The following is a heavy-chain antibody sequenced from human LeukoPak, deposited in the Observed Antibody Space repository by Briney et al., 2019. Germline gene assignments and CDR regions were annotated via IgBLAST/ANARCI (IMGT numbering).Heavy chain of an antibody. CDR2: IYSGGST. D-gene: IGHD2-2*01. CDR1: GFTVSSNY. CDR3: AKILPPTSSREYYFDY. J-gene: IGHJ4*02. Sequence: GGSLRLSCAASGFTVSSNYMSWVRQAPGKGLEWVSVIYSGGSTYYADSVKGRFTISRDNSKNTLYLQMNSLRAEDAAVYYCAKILPPTSSREYYFDYWGQGTLVTVSS. V-gene: IGHV3-66*01.